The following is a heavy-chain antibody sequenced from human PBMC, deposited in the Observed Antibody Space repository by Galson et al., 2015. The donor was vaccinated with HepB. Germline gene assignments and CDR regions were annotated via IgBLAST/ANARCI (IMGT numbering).Heavy chain of an antibody. V-gene: IGHV3-21*01. J-gene: IGHJ3*02. D-gene: IGHD1-26*01. Sequence: SLRLSCAASGFTFSSYSMNWVRQAPGKGLEWVSSISSSSSYIYYADSVKGRFTISRDNAKNSLYLQMNSLRAEDTAVYYCARSWELLRDYDAFDIWGQGTMVTVSS. CDR1: GFTFSSYS. CDR3: ARSWELLRDYDAFDI. CDR2: ISSSSSYI.